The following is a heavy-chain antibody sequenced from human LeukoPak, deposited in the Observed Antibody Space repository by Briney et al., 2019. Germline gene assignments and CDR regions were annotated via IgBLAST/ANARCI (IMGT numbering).Heavy chain of an antibody. CDR2: IHNSGST. CDR1: GGSISNYY. Sequence: SETLSLTCTVSGGSISNYYWSWIRQPPGKGLEWIGYIHNSGSTNYNPSLKSRGTISIDTARNQFSLQLSSVTAADTAMFFCARYYRGNSGFDRWGQGTLVTVSS. V-gene: IGHV4-59*01. D-gene: IGHD4-23*01. CDR3: ARYYRGNSGFDR. J-gene: IGHJ4*02.